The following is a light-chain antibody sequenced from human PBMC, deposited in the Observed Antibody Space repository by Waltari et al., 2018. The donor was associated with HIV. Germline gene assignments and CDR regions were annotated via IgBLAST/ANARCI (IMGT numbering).Light chain of an antibody. Sequence: YVLTQAPSVSQAPGKTTTLTCEGDRLGTKTVHWYQQKSGQAPVLDIYYDSERPSGIPDRFSGYNSGNTATLTISRVEDGDEADYYCQVWDTASNEGVFGGGTKLTVL. CDR3: QVWDTASNEGV. CDR1: RLGTKT. J-gene: IGLJ3*02. V-gene: IGLV3-21*04. CDR2: YDS.